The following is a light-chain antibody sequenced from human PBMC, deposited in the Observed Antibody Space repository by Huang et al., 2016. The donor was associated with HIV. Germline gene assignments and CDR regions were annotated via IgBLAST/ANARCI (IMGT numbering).Light chain of an antibody. CDR1: QSLVHSDGNTY. J-gene: IGKJ5*01. CDR3: MQGSRWPFT. V-gene: IGKV2-30*02. Sequence: DVVMPQSPVSLPVTFGQPASISCRSSQSLVHSDGNTYLNWYQQRAGQSPRRLIYMGSSRDSGVPDRFIGSESCTDLTLKSSRVEAEDVGVYYCMQGSRWPFTCGQGTRLDIK. CDR2: MGS.